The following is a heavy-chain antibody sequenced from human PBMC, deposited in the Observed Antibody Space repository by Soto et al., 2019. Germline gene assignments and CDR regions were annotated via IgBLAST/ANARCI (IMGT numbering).Heavy chain of an antibody. CDR2: IHPNTGGT. CDR1: GYPYTNSY. D-gene: IGHD6-19*01. Sequence: QVQLVQSGAEVRKPGASVKVSCKASGYPYTNSYMHWVRQAPGQVLEWMGWIHPNTGGTNYAQKFQGRVTMTRDTSVSTVYMELNRLTSDDTAIYFCASDFRTRGWFRQAGNFAMDVWGQGTKVTVS. J-gene: IGHJ6*02. CDR3: ASDFRTRGWFRQAGNFAMDV. V-gene: IGHV1-2*02.